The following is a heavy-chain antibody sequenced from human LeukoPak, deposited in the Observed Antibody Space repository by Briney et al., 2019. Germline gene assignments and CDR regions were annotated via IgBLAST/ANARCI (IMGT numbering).Heavy chain of an antibody. J-gene: IGHJ4*02. V-gene: IGHV3-48*01. CDR3: ARDREGILYYFDY. CDR2: ISSSSSTI. Sequence: GGSLRLSCAASGLNFSNYGMNWVRQAPGEGLEWVSYISSSSSTIYYADSVKGRFTISRDNAKNSLYLQMSSLRAEDTAVYYCARDREGILYYFDYWGRGTLVTVSS. CDR1: GLNFSNYG. D-gene: IGHD3-10*01.